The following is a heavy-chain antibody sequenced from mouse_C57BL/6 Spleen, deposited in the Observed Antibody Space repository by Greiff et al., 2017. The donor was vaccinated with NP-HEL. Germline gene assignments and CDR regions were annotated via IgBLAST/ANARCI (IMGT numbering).Heavy chain of an antibody. J-gene: IGHJ4*01. Sequence: QVQLQQSGAELVKPGASVKISCKASGYAFSSYWMNWVKQRPGKGLEWIGQIYPGDGDTNYNGKFKGKATLTADKSSSTAYMQLSSLTSEDSAVYFCARGLRLHYAMDYWGQGTSVTVSS. CDR2: IYPGDGDT. CDR1: GYAFSSYW. V-gene: IGHV1-80*01. D-gene: IGHD3-2*02. CDR3: ARGLRLHYAMDY.